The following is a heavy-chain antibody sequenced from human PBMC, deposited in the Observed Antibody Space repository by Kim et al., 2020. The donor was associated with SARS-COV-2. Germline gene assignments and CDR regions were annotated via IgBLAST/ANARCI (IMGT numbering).Heavy chain of an antibody. D-gene: IGHD1-20*01. V-gene: IGHV3-48*03. J-gene: IGHJ4*02. Sequence: GGSLRLSCAASGFTFSSYEMNWVRRAPGKGLEWISYINYGGGNIYYADSVKGRFTISRDNAKNSVYLQMNSLRAEDTAIYYCARDDGADTWTFDYWGQGT. CDR3: ARDDGADTWTFDY. CDR2: INYGGGNI. CDR1: GFTFSSYE.